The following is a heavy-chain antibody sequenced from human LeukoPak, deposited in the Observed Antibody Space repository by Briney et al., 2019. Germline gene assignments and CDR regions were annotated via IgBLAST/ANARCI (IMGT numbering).Heavy chain of an antibody. CDR3: ASQESSGWSSFDY. J-gene: IGHJ4*02. D-gene: IGHD6-19*01. Sequence: SAKVSRKASRGTFTSYAISWGRQAPGQGLEWRGRVIPILGIANYAQKFQGRVTITADKSTSTAYMELSSLRSEDTAVYYCASQESSGWSSFDYWGQGTLVTVSS. CDR2: VIPILGIA. CDR1: RGTFTSYA. V-gene: IGHV1-69*04.